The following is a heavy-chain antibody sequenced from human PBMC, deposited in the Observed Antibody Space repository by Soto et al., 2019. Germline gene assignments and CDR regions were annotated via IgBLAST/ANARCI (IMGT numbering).Heavy chain of an antibody. Sequence: PGGSLRLSCAASGFTFDDYAMHWVRQAPGKGLEWVSGISWNSGSIGYADSVKGRFTISRDNAKNSLYLQMNSLRAEDTALYYCAKDKSITMAFPFDPWGQGTLVTVSS. V-gene: IGHV3-9*01. CDR3: AKDKSITMAFPFDP. D-gene: IGHD3-10*01. J-gene: IGHJ5*02. CDR1: GFTFDDYA. CDR2: ISWNSGSI.